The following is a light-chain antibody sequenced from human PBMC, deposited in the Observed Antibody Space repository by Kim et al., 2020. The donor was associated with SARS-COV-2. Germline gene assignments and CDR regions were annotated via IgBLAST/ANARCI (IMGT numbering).Light chain of an antibody. CDR1: QSISSY. CDR2: AAS. Sequence: DIQMTQSPSSLSASVGDRVTITCRASQSISSYLNWYQQKPGKAPKLLIYAASSLQSGVPSRFSGSGSGTDFTLTISSLQPEDFATYYCQQRYSTPFTFGGGTKLEI. V-gene: IGKV1-39*01. J-gene: IGKJ4*01. CDR3: QQRYSTPFT.